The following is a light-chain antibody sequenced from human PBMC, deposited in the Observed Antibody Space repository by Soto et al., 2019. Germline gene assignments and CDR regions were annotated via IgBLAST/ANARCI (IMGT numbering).Light chain of an antibody. CDR1: SSDVGGYNY. J-gene: IGLJ1*01. CDR2: EVS. Sequence: QSALTQPASVSGSPGQSITISCTGTSSDVGGYNYVSWYQQHPGQAPKVMIYEVSDRPSGVSNRFSGSKSGNTASLTISGLQAEDEADYYCSSYTSRRTYVFGTGTKLTVL. CDR3: SSYTSRRTYV. V-gene: IGLV2-14*01.